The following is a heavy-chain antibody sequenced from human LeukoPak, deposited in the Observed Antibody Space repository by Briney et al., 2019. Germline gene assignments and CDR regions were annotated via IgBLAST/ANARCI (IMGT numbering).Heavy chain of an antibody. Sequence: SETLSLTCTVSGGSISSFHWSWIRQPPGRGLEWIGFNHNTGGTNYNPSLNSRVTISVDTSQNQFSLKLSPVTAADTAVYYCARHVHCSGGSCYRYGMDGWGQGTTVTVSS. CDR1: GGSISSFH. J-gene: IGHJ6*02. CDR2: NHNTGGT. V-gene: IGHV4-59*08. CDR3: ARHVHCSGGSCYRYGMDG. D-gene: IGHD2-15*01.